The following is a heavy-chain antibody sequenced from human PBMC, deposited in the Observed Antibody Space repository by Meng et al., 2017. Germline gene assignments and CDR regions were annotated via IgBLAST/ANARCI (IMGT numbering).Heavy chain of an antibody. V-gene: IGHV4-34*01. CDR1: GGSFSGYY. Sequence: QAWVRHWGPGLLKPSETLSLTCAADGGSFSGYYWSWIRQPPGKGLEWIGEINHSGSTNYNPSLKSRVTISVDTSKNQFSLKLSSVTAADTAVYYCARRRGGSSDWFDPWGQGTLVTVSS. J-gene: IGHJ5*02. CDR3: ARRRGGSSDWFDP. D-gene: IGHD6-6*01. CDR2: INHSGST.